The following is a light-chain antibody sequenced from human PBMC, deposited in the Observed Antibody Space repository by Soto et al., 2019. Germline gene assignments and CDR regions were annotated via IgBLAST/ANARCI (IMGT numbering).Light chain of an antibody. CDR3: QQRSNWPVT. Sequence: EIVLTQSPATLSLSPGERATLSCRASQSVSSYLAWYQQKPGQAPRLLIYDASNRATGIPARFSGSGSGTDFPLTISSLEPDDFAVYYCQQRSNWPVTFGPGTKVDIK. CDR1: QSVSSY. CDR2: DAS. J-gene: IGKJ3*01. V-gene: IGKV3-11*01.